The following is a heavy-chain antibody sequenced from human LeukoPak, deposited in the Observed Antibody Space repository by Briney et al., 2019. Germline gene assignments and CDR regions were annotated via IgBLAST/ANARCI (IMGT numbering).Heavy chain of an antibody. Sequence: GGSLRLSCAASGFTFNIYAMSWVGQAPGKGLEWVSTISGSGGSTHYADSVKGRFTISRNNSKNTLYLQMNSLRAEDTAVYYCAKVSCGDKGFVHHAWGQGTLVTVSS. D-gene: IGHD6-19*01. V-gene: IGHV3-23*01. CDR1: GFTFNIYA. CDR3: AKVSCGDKGFVHHA. J-gene: IGHJ5*01. CDR2: ISGSGGST.